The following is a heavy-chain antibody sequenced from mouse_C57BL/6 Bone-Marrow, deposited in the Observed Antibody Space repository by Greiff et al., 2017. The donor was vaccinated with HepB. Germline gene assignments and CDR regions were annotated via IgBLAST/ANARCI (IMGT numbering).Heavy chain of an antibody. J-gene: IGHJ2*01. D-gene: IGHD1-1*01. CDR2: IRLKSDNYAT. Sequence: EVQVVESGGGLVQPGGSMKLSCVASGFTFSNYWMNWVRQSPEKGLEWVAQIRLKSDNYATHYAESVKGRFTISRDDSKSSVYLQMNNLRAEDTGIYYCTVHYGSSPYYFDYWGQGTTLTVSS. V-gene: IGHV6-3*01. CDR3: TVHYGSSPYYFDY. CDR1: GFTFSNYW.